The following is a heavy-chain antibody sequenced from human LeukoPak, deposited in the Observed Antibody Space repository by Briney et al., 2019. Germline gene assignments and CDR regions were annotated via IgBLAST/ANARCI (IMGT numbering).Heavy chain of an antibody. CDR1: GFTFSDYW. J-gene: IGHJ4*02. D-gene: IGHD6-13*01. Sequence: GGSLRRSCAASGFTFSDYWMSWVRQAPGKGLEWVANIKEDGSEKYYVDSVKGRFTISRDNGKNSVYLQMNRLRAEDTAVYFCARDPGVPAPGTSLLYYFDYWGQGTLVTVSS. CDR2: IKEDGSEK. V-gene: IGHV3-7*01. CDR3: ARDPGVPAPGTSLLYYFDY.